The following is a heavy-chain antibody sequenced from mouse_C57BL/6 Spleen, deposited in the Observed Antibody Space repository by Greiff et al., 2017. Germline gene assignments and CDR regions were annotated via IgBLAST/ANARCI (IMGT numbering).Heavy chain of an antibody. CDR1: GFTFSSYA. CDR2: ISDGGSYT. V-gene: IGHV5-4*03. J-gene: IGHJ2*01. D-gene: IGHD1-1*01. CDR3: ARNFITTVVDYFDY. Sequence: DVKLVESGGGLVKPGGSLKLSCAASGFTFSSYAMSWVRQTPEKRLEWVATISDGGSYTYYPDNVKGRFTISRDTAKNNLYLQMSHLKSEDTAMYYCARNFITTVVDYFDYWGQGTTLTVSS.